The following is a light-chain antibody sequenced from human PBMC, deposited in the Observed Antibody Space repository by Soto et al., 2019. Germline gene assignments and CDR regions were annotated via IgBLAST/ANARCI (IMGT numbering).Light chain of an antibody. Sequence: DIQMTQSPSTLSASVGDRVTITCRASQSISSWLAWYQQKPGKAPKLLIYKASSLESGVPSRFSGSGSGTEFNLTISRLQPDDFATYYCQQYNSLWTFGQGTKVEIK. CDR2: KAS. CDR3: QQYNSLWT. J-gene: IGKJ1*01. CDR1: QSISSW. V-gene: IGKV1-5*03.